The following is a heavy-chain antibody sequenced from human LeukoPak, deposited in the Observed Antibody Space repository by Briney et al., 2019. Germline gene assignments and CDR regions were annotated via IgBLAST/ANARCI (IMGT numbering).Heavy chain of an antibody. Sequence: SETLSLTCAVYGGSFSGYYWSWIRQPPGKGLEWIGEINHSGSTNYNPSLKSRVTISVDTSKNQFSLKLSSVTAADTAVYYCARVGGGVYYDFWSGYYTDAPGMVLDYWGQGTLVTVSS. CDR3: ARVGGGVYYDFWSGYYTDAPGMVLDY. CDR2: INHSGST. CDR1: GGSFSGYY. D-gene: IGHD3-3*01. J-gene: IGHJ4*02. V-gene: IGHV4-34*01.